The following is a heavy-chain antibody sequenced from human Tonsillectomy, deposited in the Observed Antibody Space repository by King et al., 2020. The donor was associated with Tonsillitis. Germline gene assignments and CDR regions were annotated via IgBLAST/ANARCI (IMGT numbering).Heavy chain of an antibody. V-gene: IGHV4-39*01. J-gene: IGHJ4*02. CDR3: ARQGRWRDYFAY. Sequence: QLQESGPGLVKPSETLSLTCTVSGGSISSSSYYWGWIRQPPGKGLEWIGSIYYSGSTYYNPSLKSRVTISVDTSKNQFSLKLSSVTAADTAVYYCARQGRWRDYFAYWGQGTLVTVSS. CDR1: GGSISSSSYY. CDR2: IYYSGST. D-gene: IGHD5-24*01.